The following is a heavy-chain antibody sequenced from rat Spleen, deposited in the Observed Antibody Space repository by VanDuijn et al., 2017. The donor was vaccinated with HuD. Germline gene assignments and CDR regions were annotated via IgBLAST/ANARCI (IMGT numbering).Heavy chain of an antibody. D-gene: IGHD3-1*01. V-gene: IGHV2-30*01. CDR3: TIHPRY. J-gene: IGHJ2*01. CDR2: IWTGGNT. CDR1: GFSLISYS. Sequence: QVQLKESGPGLVQPSQTLSLTCTVSGFSLISYSVNWVRQPTGKGLEWMGVIWTGGNTDYNSALKSRLSISRDTSKNQVFLKMNSLQTDDTGTYYCTIHPRYWGQGVMVTVSS.